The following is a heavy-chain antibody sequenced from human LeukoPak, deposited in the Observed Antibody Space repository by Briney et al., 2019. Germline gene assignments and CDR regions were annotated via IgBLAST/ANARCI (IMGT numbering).Heavy chain of an antibody. V-gene: IGHV4-59*01. J-gene: IGHJ4*02. CDR3: ASEVSGASEIDY. CDR1: GGSISTYY. CDR2: IYYSGNT. D-gene: IGHD1-26*01. Sequence: SETLSLTCTVYGGSISTYYWSWIRQPPGRGLEWIGYIYYSGNTNYNPSLKSRVTISVDTSKNQFSLKLGSVTAADTAVYYCASEVSGASEIDYWGQGTLVTVSS.